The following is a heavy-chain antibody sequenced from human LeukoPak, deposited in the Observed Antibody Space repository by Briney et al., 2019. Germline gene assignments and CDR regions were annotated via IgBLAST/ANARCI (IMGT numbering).Heavy chain of an antibody. CDR2: ISGSGGST. D-gene: IGHD3-3*01. J-gene: IGHJ4*02. Sequence: GGSLRLSCAASGFTFSSYAMSWVRQAPGKGLEWVSAISGSGGSTYYADSVKGRFTISRDNSKNTLYLQMNSLRAEDTAVYYCAKDQDSCITIFGVPQYYFDYWGQGTLVTVSS. CDR1: GFTFSSYA. V-gene: IGHV3-23*01. CDR3: AKDQDSCITIFGVPQYYFDY.